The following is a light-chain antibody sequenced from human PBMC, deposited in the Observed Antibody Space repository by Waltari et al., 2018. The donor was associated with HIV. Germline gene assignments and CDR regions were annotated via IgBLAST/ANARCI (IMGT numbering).Light chain of an antibody. CDR1: RGSIASND. J-gene: IGLJ2*01. CDR2: AVV. CDR3: QSFDTDNHVI. Sequence: NFMLTQPHSVSESPGKTVTLSCTRNRGSIASNDVQWFQQRPDSSPFTLIFAVVRRPSWFPDRFSCSIDRSSNSAALTISALKTEDEADYYCQSFDTDNHVIFGGGTKLTVL. V-gene: IGLV6-57*01.